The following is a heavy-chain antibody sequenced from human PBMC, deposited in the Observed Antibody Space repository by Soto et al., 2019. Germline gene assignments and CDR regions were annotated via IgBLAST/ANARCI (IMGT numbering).Heavy chain of an antibody. CDR3: AREVGTFYYHYGMDV. CDR2: ISFDGSNQ. D-gene: IGHD2-21*02. J-gene: IGHJ6*02. V-gene: IGHV3-30-3*01. CDR1: GFTFSSYN. Sequence: QVQLVESGGGVVQPGWSLRLSCAASGFTFSSYNMEWVRQAPGKGLEWVTVISFDGSNQYYADSVKGRFTVSRDNSENTLYLHMNSLIAEDTAVYYCAREVGTFYYHYGMDVWGQGTTVTVSS.